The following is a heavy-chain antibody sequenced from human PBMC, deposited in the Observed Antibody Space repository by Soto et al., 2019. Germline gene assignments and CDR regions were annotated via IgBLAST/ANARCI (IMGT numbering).Heavy chain of an antibody. CDR3: ARRSSGWYFDY. J-gene: IGHJ4*02. D-gene: IGHD6-19*01. CDR1: GFTFSSYA. V-gene: IGHV3-23*01. CDR2: ISGSGGST. Sequence: EVQLLESGGGWVQPGGYLRLSCAASGFTFSSYAMSWVRQAPGKGLEWVSAISGSGGSTYYADSVKGRFTISRDNSKNTLYLQMNSLRAEDTAVYYCARRSSGWYFDYWGQGTLVTVSS.